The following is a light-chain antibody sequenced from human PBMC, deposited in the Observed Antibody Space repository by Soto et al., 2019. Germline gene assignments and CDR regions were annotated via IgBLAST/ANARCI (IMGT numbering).Light chain of an antibody. CDR3: QQRSSWPRYT. V-gene: IGKV3-11*01. Sequence: EIVLTQSPATLSLSPGERATLSCRASQSVSSYLAWYQQKPGQAPRLLIYDASNRATGIPARFSGSGSGTDFNLTISSLEPEDFAVYYCQQRSSWPRYTFGQGTKLEIK. CDR2: DAS. J-gene: IGKJ2*01. CDR1: QSVSSY.